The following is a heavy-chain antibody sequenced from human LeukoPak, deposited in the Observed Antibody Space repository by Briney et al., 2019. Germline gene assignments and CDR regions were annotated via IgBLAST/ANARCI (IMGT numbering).Heavy chain of an antibody. CDR3: ARPYSNYDPFDY. J-gene: IGHJ4*02. V-gene: IGHV5-51*01. CDR2: IYPGDSDT. CDR1: GYHFTSYW. D-gene: IGHD4-11*01. Sequence: GGSLQISCKGSGYHFTSYWIGWVRQVPGKGREGMGIIYPGDSDTRYSPSFQGQVTISADKSISTAYLQWSSLKASDTAMYYCARPYSNYDPFDYWGQGTLVTVSS.